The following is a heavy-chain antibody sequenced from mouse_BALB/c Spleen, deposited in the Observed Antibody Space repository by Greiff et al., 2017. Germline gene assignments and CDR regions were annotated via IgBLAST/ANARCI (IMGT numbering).Heavy chain of an antibody. D-gene: IGHD4-1*02. J-gene: IGHJ1*01. V-gene: IGHV2-9*02. CDR3: ARDQLGRGWYFDV. CDR2: IWAGGST. CDR1: GFSLTSYG. Sequence: VKLVESGPGLVAPSQSLSITCTVSGFSLTSYGVHWVRQPPGKGLEWLGVIWAGGSTNYNSALMSRLSISKDNSKSQVFLKMNSLQTDDTAMYYCARDQLGRGWYFDVWGAGTTVTVSS.